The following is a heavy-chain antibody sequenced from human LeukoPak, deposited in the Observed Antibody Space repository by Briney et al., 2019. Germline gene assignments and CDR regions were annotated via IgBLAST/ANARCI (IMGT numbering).Heavy chain of an antibody. CDR2: IYYSGST. Sequence: SETLSLTCTVSGGSISSYYWSWIRQPPGKGLEWIGYIYYSGSTNYNPSLKSRVTVSVDTSKNQFSLKLSSVTAADTAVYYCARDWSYDSSGYYVSQFDYWGQGTLVTVSS. CDR3: ARDWSYDSSGYYVSQFDY. D-gene: IGHD3-22*01. V-gene: IGHV4-59*01. CDR1: GGSISSYY. J-gene: IGHJ4*02.